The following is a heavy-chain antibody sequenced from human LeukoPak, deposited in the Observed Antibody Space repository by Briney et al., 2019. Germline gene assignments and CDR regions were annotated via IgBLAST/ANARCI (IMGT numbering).Heavy chain of an antibody. CDR1: GGSISTSNYY. CDR3: AKSNGYGLIDI. V-gene: IGHV4-39*07. CDR2: IFYSGST. D-gene: IGHD3-10*01. Sequence: AETLSLTCTVSGGSISTSNYYWGWIRQPPGKGLEWIGNIFYSGSTYYGPSLKSRLTISLDTSRNQFSLKLNSVTAADTAVYYCAKSNGYGLIDIWDQGTMVTVSS. J-gene: IGHJ3*02.